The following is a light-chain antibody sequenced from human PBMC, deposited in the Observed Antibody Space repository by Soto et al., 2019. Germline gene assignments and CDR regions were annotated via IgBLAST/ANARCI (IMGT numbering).Light chain of an antibody. CDR2: AAS. J-gene: IGKJ3*01. CDR3: QQSYSTPFT. V-gene: IGKV1-39*01. Sequence: DIQMTQSPSSLSASVGDRVTITCRASQSLSSYLNWYQQKPGKAPKLLIYAASSLRSGVPSRFRGSGSGTDFTLTISSLQPEDFAPYYCQQSYSTPFTFGPGTKVDIK. CDR1: QSLSSY.